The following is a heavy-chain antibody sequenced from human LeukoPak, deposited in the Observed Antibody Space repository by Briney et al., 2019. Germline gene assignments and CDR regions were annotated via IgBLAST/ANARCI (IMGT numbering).Heavy chain of an antibody. CDR1: GGSISSYY. V-gene: IGHV4-59*01. CDR3: ARVLYYDFWSGYYQPPSGGFDY. Sequence: SETLSLTCTVSGGSISSYYWSWIRQPPGEGLEWIGYIYYSGSTNYNPSLKSRVTISVDTSKNQFSLKLSSVTAADTAVYYCARVLYYDFWSGYYQPPSGGFDYWGQGTLVTVSS. J-gene: IGHJ4*02. D-gene: IGHD3-3*01. CDR2: IYYSGST.